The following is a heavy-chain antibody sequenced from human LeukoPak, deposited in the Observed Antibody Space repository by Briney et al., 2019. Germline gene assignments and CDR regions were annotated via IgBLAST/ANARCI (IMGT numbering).Heavy chain of an antibody. J-gene: IGHJ5*02. Sequence: VASVKVSCKASGGTFSSYAISWVRQAPGQGLEWMGGIIPIFGTANYAQKFQGRVTITADESTSTAYMELSSLRSEDTAVYYCAVGGLDYGDYDWFDPWGQGTLVTVSS. CDR2: IIPIFGTA. V-gene: IGHV1-69*13. D-gene: IGHD4-17*01. CDR3: AVGGLDYGDYDWFDP. CDR1: GGTFSSYA.